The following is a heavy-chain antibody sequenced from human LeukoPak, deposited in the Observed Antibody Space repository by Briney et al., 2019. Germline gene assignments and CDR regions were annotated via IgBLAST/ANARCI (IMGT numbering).Heavy chain of an antibody. V-gene: IGHV3-48*03. CDR1: GFTFSSYE. D-gene: IGHD1-26*01. CDR3: ARDSSYSGSYLDAFDI. J-gene: IGHJ3*02. CDR2: ISSSGSTI. Sequence: GGSLRLSCAASGFTFSSYEMNWVRHAPGKGLEWVSYISSSGSTIYYAHSVKGRFPISRDNAKNSLYLQMNSLRAEDTAVYYCARDSSYSGSYLDAFDIWGQGTMVTVSS.